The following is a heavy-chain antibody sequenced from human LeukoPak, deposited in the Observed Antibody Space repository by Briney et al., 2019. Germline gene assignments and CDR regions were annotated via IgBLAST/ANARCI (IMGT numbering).Heavy chain of an antibody. V-gene: IGHV1-69*05. Sequence: ASVKVSCKASGGTFSSYAISWVRQAPGQGLEWMGGIIPIFGTANYAQKFQGRVTMTRNTSISTAYMELSSLRSEDTAVYYCARGRRYSSGWYRAYYYYGMDVWGQGTTVTVSS. CDR1: GGTFSSYA. CDR3: ARGRRYSSGWYRAYYYYGMDV. J-gene: IGHJ6*02. D-gene: IGHD6-19*01. CDR2: IIPIFGTA.